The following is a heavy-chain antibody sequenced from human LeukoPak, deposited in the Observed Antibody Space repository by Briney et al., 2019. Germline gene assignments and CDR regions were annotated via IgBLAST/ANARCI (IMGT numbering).Heavy chain of an antibody. CDR2: IYYSGST. J-gene: IGHJ5*02. V-gene: IGHV4-61*01. CDR3: ARDRRSGLHT. D-gene: IGHD4-11*01. CDR1: GGSVGSGSYY. Sequence: SETLSLTCTVSGGSVGSGSYYWSWIRQPPRKGLEWIGYIYYSGSTNYNPSLKSRVTISVDTSKNQFSLKLSSVTAADTAVYYCARDRRSGLHTWGQGTLVTVSS.